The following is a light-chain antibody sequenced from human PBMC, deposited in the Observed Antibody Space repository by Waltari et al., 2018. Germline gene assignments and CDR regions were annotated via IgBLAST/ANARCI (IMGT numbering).Light chain of an antibody. Sequence: QSVLTQPPSASGTPRQRVTITCSGSRSNIGAEVVNWYQVLPGTAPKLLIYSTNQRPSGVPERFSGSKSGTAASLAISGLQAEDEADYYCATWDYSLDGQVFGGGTKLTVL. CDR2: STN. V-gene: IGLV1-44*01. CDR3: ATWDYSLDGQV. J-gene: IGLJ3*02. CDR1: RSNIGAEV.